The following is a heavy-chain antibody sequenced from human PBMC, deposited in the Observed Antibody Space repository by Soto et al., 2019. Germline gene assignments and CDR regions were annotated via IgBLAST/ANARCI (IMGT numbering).Heavy chain of an antibody. CDR3: ARVAYHDYSKMSGDFDY. CDR2: ISAYNGNT. Sequence: QGQLVQSGAEVKKPGASVKVSCKASGYTFTSYGISWVRQAPGQGLEWMGWISAYNGNTNYAQKLQGRVTMTTDTSTSTAYMELRSLRSDDTAVYYCARVAYHDYSKMSGDFDYWGQGTLVTVSS. J-gene: IGHJ4*02. V-gene: IGHV1-18*01. D-gene: IGHD4-4*01. CDR1: GYTFTSYG.